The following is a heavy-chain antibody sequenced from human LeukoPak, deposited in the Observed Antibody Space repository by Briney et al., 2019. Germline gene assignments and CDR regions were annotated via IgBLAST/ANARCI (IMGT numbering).Heavy chain of an antibody. CDR3: VIDYSDTSGFDY. V-gene: IGHV4-34*01. J-gene: IGHJ4*02. CDR2: INHSGST. D-gene: IGHD3-22*01. CDR1: GGSFSGYY. Sequence: SETLSLTCAVYGGSFSGYYWSWIRQPPGKGLEWIGEINHSGSTNYNPSLKSRVTISEDTSRNQFSLKLSSVTAADTAVYYCVIDYSDTSGFDYWGQGTLVTVSS.